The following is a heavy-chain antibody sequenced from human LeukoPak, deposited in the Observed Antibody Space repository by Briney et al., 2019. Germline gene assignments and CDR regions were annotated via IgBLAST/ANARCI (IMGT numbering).Heavy chain of an antibody. J-gene: IGHJ4*02. V-gene: IGHV1-69*04. D-gene: IGHD3-10*01. CDR3: ASERGATQYFDY. CDR2: IIPMLDIQ. CDR1: GGTFSSYV. Sequence: RASVKVSCKASGGTFSSYVITWVRQAPGQGLEWMGRIIPMLDIQNYAQKFQGRVTITADKSTSTAYMELSSLRSEDTAVYYCASERGATQYFDYWGQGTLVTVSS.